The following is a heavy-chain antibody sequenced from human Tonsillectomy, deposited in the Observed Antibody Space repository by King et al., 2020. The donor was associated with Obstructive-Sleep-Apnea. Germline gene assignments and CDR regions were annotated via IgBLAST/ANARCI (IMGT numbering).Heavy chain of an antibody. V-gene: IGHV3-9*01. CDR3: AKDTGVTPGTNGVDY. D-gene: IGHD4-23*01. J-gene: IGHJ4*02. Sequence: VQLVESGGGLVQPGRSLRLSCAASGFTFDDYAMHWVRQAPGKVLEWVSGISWNSGSIGYADSVKGRFTISRDNAKNSLYLQMNSLRAEETALYYCAKDTGVTPGTNGVDYWGQGTLVTVSS. CDR2: ISWNSGSI. CDR1: GFTFDDYA.